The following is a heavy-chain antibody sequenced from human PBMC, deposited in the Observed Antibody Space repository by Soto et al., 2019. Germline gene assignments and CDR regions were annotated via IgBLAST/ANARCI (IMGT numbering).Heavy chain of an antibody. V-gene: IGHV3-23*01. CDR3: AREGSDYYDSSGYPFDY. D-gene: IGHD3-22*01. Sequence: GGSLRLSCAASGFTFRSYAMSWVRQAPGKGLEWVSGISGSGISTHYADSVKGRFTVSRDNSKNTLYLQMNSLRAEDTAVYYCAREGSDYYDSSGYPFDYWGQGTPVTVPS. J-gene: IGHJ4*02. CDR2: ISGSGIST. CDR1: GFTFRSYA.